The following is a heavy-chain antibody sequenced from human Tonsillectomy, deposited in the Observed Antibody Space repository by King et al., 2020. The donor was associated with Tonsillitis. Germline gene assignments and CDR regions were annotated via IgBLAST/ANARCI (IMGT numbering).Heavy chain of an antibody. Sequence: QLVQSGAEVKKPGASVKVSCKTSGYTFSNYDINWVRQAPGQGLEWMGWMNPDSGSTGYAQQFQGRVSMTRNTSISTAYMELSSLRSEDTAMYYCGRERDVATPRVVDYWGQGTLVTVSS. CDR3: GRERDVATPRVVDY. V-gene: IGHV1-8*01. CDR2: MNPDSGST. CDR1: GYTFSNYD. D-gene: IGHD5-12*01. J-gene: IGHJ4*02.